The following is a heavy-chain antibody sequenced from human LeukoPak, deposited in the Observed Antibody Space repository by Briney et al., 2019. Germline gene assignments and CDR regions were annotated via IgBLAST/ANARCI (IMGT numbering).Heavy chain of an antibody. CDR1: GGSISSYY. CDR3: ARLNGQVPAASGMDV. Sequence: SETLSLTCTVSGGSISSYYWSWIRQPPGKGLEWIGYIYYSGSTNYNPSLKSRVTISVDTSKNQFSLKLSSVTAADTAVYYCARLNGQVPAASGMDVWGQGTTVAVSS. CDR2: IYYSGST. V-gene: IGHV4-59*12. D-gene: IGHD2-2*01. J-gene: IGHJ6*02.